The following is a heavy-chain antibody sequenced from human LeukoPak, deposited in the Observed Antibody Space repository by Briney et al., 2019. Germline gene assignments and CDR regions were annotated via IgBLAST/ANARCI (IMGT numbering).Heavy chain of an antibody. CDR1: GFTFSSYA. CDR3: AKDWADYYDSSGYYHRY. D-gene: IGHD3-22*01. Sequence: GGSLRLSCAASGFTFSSYAMSWVRQAPGKGLEWVSAISGSGGSTYYADSAKGRFTISRDNSKNTLYLQMNSLRAEDTAVYYCAKDWADYYDSSGYYHRYWGQGTLVTVSS. V-gene: IGHV3-23*01. J-gene: IGHJ4*02. CDR2: ISGSGGST.